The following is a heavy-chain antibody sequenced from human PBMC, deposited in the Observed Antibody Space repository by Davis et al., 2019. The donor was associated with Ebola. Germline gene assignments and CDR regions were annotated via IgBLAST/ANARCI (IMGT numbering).Heavy chain of an antibody. Sequence: GESLKISCAASGFIFSNYWMSWVRQAPGKGLEWVSAISGSGGSTYYADSVKGRFTISRDNSKNTLYLQMNSLRAEDTAVYYCAKGGVYSSSWGDFWGQGTLVTVSS. V-gene: IGHV3-23*01. CDR3: AKGGVYSSSWGDF. D-gene: IGHD6-13*01. CDR1: GFIFSNYW. J-gene: IGHJ4*02. CDR2: ISGSGGST.